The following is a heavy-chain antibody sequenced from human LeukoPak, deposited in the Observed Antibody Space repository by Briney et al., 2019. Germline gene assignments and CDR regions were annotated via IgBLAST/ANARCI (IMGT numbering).Heavy chain of an antibody. Sequence: GGSLRLSCVASGFTFSSYAMSWVRQAPGKGLEWVSAISGSGGSTYYADSVKGRFTISRDNSKNTLYLQMNSLRAEDTAVYYCAKGSYGDSPYWYFNLWGRGTLVTVSS. CDR3: AKGSYGDSPYWYFNL. V-gene: IGHV3-23*01. CDR2: ISGSGGST. D-gene: IGHD4-17*01. CDR1: GFTFSSYA. J-gene: IGHJ2*01.